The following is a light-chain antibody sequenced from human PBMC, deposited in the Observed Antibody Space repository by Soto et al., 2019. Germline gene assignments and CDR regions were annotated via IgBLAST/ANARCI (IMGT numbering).Light chain of an antibody. CDR2: GAS. CDR3: QQYNDWPSHNT. V-gene: IGKV3-15*01. J-gene: IGKJ3*01. CDR1: QSLTSN. Sequence: EIVMTQSPATLSVSPGERATLSCRASQSLTSNLAWYQQKPGQAPRLLIYGASTRATGIPARFSGSGSGTEFTLTISSLQSEDFAVYYCQQYNDWPSHNTFGPGTKVDIK.